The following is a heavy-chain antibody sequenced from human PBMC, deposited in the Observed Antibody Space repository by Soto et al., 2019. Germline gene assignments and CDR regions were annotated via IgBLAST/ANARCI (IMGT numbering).Heavy chain of an antibody. Sequence: PSQTLSLTCAISGDSVSSNSVAWNWIRQSPSRGLEWLGRTYYRSKWGTDYAVSVKSRITINPDTSKNQFSMQLNSVTPEDTAVYFCAKGDNLGPKTGYAFDPWGQGIMVTAS. D-gene: IGHD5-12*01. CDR2: TYYRSKWGT. V-gene: IGHV6-1*01. CDR1: GDSVSSNSVA. J-gene: IGHJ5*02. CDR3: AKGDNLGPKTGYAFDP.